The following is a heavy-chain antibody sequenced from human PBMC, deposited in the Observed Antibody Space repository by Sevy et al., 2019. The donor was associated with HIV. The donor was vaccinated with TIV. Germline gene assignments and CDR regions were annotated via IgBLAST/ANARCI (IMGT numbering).Heavy chain of an antibody. CDR2: IIPIFGTA. CDR1: GGTFSSYA. J-gene: IGHJ4*02. Sequence: ASVKVSCKASGGTFSSYAISWVRQAPGQGLEWMGGIIPIFGTANYAQKFQGRVTITADKSTRTAYMELSSLGSEDTAVYNCAAFGYYDSSGYWTADYWGQGTLVTVSS. CDR3: AAFGYYDSSGYWTADY. V-gene: IGHV1-69*06. D-gene: IGHD3-22*01.